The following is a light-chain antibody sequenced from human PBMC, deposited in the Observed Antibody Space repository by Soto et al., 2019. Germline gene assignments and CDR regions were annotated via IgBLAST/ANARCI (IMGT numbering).Light chain of an antibody. V-gene: IGLV1-40*01. CDR2: ANT. CDR1: NSNIGAGSG. CDR3: QSFDGSLTDLI. J-gene: IGLJ2*01. Sequence: QSVLTQPPSVTGAPGQRVTISCTGNNSNIGAGSGVNWYQQFPDKAPKLLIYANTHRPSGVPDRFSGSTSATSASLAITGLQTQDEADYYCQSFDGSLTDLIFGGGTKLTVL.